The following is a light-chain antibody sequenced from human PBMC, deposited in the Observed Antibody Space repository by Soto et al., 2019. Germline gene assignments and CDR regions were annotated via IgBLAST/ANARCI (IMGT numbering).Light chain of an antibody. J-gene: IGKJ1*01. CDR1: QSISTF. V-gene: IGKV1-39*01. Sequence: DIQMTQSPSSLSASVGDRVTITCRAGQSISTFLNWYQHKPGKVPKLLIYAASSLQSGVPSRFRGSGSGTDFTLTISSVQREDFATYYCQQSYNSLGAFGQGTKVEMK. CDR2: AAS. CDR3: QQSYNSLGA.